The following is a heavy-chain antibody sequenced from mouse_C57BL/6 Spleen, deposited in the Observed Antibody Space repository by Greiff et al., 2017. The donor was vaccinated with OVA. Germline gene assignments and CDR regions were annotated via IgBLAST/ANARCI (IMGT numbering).Heavy chain of an antibody. V-gene: IGHV1-54*01. CDR3: ARSGYAIDY. CDR2: INPGSGGT. J-gene: IGHJ2*01. CDR1: GYAFTNYL. Sequence: QVQLQQSGAELVRPGTSVKVSCKASGYAFTNYLIEWVKQRPGQGLEWIGVINPGSGGTNYNEKFKGKATLTADKSSSTAYMQLSSLTSEDSAVYFCARSGYAIDYWGQGTTLTVSS. D-gene: IGHD2-10*02.